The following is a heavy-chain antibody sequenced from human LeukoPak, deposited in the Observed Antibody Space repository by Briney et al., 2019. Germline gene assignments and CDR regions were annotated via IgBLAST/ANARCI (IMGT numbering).Heavy chain of an antibody. V-gene: IGHV6-1*01. CDR2: TYYRSRWFY. D-gene: IGHD3-16*01. J-gene: IGHJ6*04. CDR3: ARFTYTTRPSDV. CDR1: GDSVSSNIAA. Sequence: SQTLSLTCVISGDSVSSNIAAWTWIRQSPSRGLEWLGRTYYRSRWFYEYAVSVKGRITINLDTSMNQFSLRLSSVTAADTAVYYCARFTYTTRPSDVWGKGTTVTVSS.